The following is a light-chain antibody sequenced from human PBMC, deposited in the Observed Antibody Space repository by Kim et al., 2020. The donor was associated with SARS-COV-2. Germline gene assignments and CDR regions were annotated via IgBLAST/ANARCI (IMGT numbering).Light chain of an antibody. V-gene: IGLV3-1*01. CDR2: QDS. J-gene: IGLJ2*01. CDR1: KLGDKY. Sequence: SYERTQPPSVSVSPGQTASITCSGDKLGDKYACWYQQKPGQSLVLVIYQDSKRPSGIPERFSGSNSGNTATLTISGTQAMDEADYYCQAWDSSTVVFGGGTQLTVL. CDR3: QAWDSSTVV.